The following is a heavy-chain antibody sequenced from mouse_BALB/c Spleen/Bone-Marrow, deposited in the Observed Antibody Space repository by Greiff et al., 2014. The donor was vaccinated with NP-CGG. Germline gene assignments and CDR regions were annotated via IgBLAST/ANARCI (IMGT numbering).Heavy chain of an antibody. D-gene: IGHD1-1*01. CDR2: IYPGSGNT. CDR1: GYTFTDYY. J-gene: IGHJ4*01. V-gene: IGHV1-77*01. CDR3: AKGGYGSSYVWYYAMDY. Sequence: VQLQQSGAELARPGASVKLSCKASGYTFTDYYINWVKQRTGQGLEWIGEIYPGSGNTYYNEKFKGKATLTADKSSSTAYMQLSSLTSEDSAVYFCAKGGYGSSYVWYYAMDYWGQGTSVTVSS.